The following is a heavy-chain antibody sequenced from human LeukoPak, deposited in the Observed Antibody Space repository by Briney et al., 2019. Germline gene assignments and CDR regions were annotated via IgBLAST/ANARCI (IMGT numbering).Heavy chain of an antibody. V-gene: IGHV1-69*05. CDR1: GGTFSSYA. D-gene: IGHD2-21*01. CDR2: IIPIFGTA. CDR3: ARMSPYAFNCGGDCYSGYFDY. Sequence: SVKVSCKASGGTFSSYAISWVRQAPGQGLEWMGGIIPIFGTANYAQKFQGRVTITTDESTSTAYMELSSLRSEDTAVYYCARMSPYAFNCGGDCYSGYFDYWGQGTLVTVSS. J-gene: IGHJ4*02.